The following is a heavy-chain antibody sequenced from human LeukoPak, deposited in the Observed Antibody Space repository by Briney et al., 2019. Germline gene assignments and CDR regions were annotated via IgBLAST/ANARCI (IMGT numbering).Heavy chain of an antibody. CDR1: GFTFSNYN. J-gene: IGHJ5*02. CDR2: IYSGGST. Sequence: GGSLRLSCAASGFTFSNYNMNWVRQAPGKGLEWVSLIYSGGSTYYADSVKGRFTISRDNSKNTLYLQMNSLRAEDTAVYYCARDGGPWFDPWGQGTLVTVSS. D-gene: IGHD4-23*01. V-gene: IGHV3-66*01. CDR3: ARDGGPWFDP.